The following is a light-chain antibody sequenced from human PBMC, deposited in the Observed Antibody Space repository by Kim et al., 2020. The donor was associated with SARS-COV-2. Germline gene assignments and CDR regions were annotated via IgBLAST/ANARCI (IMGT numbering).Light chain of an antibody. CDR2: AAS. V-gene: IGKV1-39*01. CDR1: QPISNY. J-gene: IGKJ2*02. CDR3: QQSYSTPWT. Sequence: ASVGDRVTITCRTSQPISNYLNWYQQKPGKAPKLLLYAASSLQSGVPSRFSGSGSGTDFSLTLSSLQPEDSATYFCQQSYSTPWTFGQGTKVDIK.